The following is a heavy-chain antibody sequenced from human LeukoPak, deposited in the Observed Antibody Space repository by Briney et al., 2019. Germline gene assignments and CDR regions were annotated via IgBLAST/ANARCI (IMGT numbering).Heavy chain of an antibody. D-gene: IGHD6-19*01. CDR2: ISSGGST. V-gene: IGHV3-66*01. CDR1: GFTVRPNY. Sequence: GGSLRLSCAASGFTVRPNYMSWVRQAPGKGLEGVSVISSGGSTDYADSVECRFTISRDNSKDTLYLQMNSLRAEDTAVYYCARGGGSGWYEGRFDYWGQGTLVTVSS. CDR3: ARGGGSGWYEGRFDY. J-gene: IGHJ4*02.